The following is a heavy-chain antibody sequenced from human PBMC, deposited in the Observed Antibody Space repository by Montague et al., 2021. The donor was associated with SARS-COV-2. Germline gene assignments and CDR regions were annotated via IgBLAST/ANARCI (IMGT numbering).Heavy chain of an antibody. Sequence: SETLSLTCTVSGGSISSGGYYWSWIRQHPGKGLEWIGYIYYSGTTNYSPSLKSRVTMSVEPSKNEFSLKLTSVTAADTAVYYCAKILGEYSLPSDPWGQGTLVTVSS. V-gene: IGHV4-61*08. CDR2: IYYSGTT. D-gene: IGHD3-16*01. CDR1: GGSISSGGYY. J-gene: IGHJ5*02. CDR3: AKILGEYSLPSDP.